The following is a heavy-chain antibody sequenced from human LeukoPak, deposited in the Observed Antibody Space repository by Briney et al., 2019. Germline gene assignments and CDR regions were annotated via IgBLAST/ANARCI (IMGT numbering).Heavy chain of an antibody. CDR1: GFTFSRHW. CDR2: IKQDGSEK. V-gene: IGHV3-7*01. CDR3: ARGGGPLDY. Sequence: GGSLRLSCGASGFTFSRHWMSWVRQAPGKGLEWVANIKQDGSEKYYVDSVKGRFTISRDNAKNSLYLQMNSLRAEDTAVYYCARGGGPLDYWGQGTLVTVSS. J-gene: IGHJ4*02.